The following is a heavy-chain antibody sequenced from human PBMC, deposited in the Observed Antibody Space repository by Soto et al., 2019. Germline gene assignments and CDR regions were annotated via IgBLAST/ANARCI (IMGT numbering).Heavy chain of an antibody. J-gene: IGHJ6*02. V-gene: IGHV3-49*03. CDR3: TRDSPYYYDSSGYYSPGYYYGMDV. CDR2: IRSKAYGGTT. Sequence: SGGSLRLSCTASGFTFGDYAMSWFRQAPGKGLEWVGFIRSKAYGGTTEYAASVKGRFTISRDDSKSIAHLQMNSLKTEDTAVYYCTRDSPYYYDSSGYYSPGYYYGMDVWGQGTTVTVSS. D-gene: IGHD3-22*01. CDR1: GFTFGDYA.